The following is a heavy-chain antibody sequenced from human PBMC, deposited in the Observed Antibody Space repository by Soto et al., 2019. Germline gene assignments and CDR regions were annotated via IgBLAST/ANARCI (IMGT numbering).Heavy chain of an antibody. V-gene: IGHV4-59*02. CDR3: ARGGLEGATWYFDL. CDR1: VGSVSSYY. J-gene: IGHJ2*01. CDR2: IYYSEST. Sequence: SETLSHSCTVSVGSVSSYYWSWIRQPPGKGLEWIGYIYYSESTNYNPSLKIRVTISVDTSKNQFSLKLSSVTAADTAVYYCARGGLEGATWYFDLWGRGTLVTVSS. D-gene: IGHD1-26*01.